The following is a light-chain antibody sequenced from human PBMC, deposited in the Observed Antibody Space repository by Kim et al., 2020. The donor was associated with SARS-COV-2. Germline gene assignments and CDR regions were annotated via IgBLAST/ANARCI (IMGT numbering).Light chain of an antibody. CDR3: QQYGDWPYV. Sequence: SVSTGHSAPLSARTSQNIGINFAWYQQNPDQAPRLLIYGASTRATGISDRFGGSGSGTDFTLHISSLQSEDFAVYYCQQYGDWPYVFGQGTKLEI. V-gene: IGKV3-15*01. J-gene: IGKJ2*01. CDR1: QNIGIN. CDR2: GAS.